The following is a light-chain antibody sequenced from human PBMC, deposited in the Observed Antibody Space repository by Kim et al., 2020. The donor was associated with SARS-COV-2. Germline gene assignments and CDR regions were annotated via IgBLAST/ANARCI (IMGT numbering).Light chain of an antibody. CDR2: YDS. J-gene: IGLJ2*01. CDR3: QVWDSTSDHPV. Sequence: APGKTAMITCGGNNIGDKAVYWSQRRPGQAPVLVISYDSDRSSGIPERFSGSNSGSTATLTITRVEAGDEADYYCQVWDSTSDHPVFGGGTQLTVL. CDR1: NIGDKA. V-gene: IGLV3-21*04.